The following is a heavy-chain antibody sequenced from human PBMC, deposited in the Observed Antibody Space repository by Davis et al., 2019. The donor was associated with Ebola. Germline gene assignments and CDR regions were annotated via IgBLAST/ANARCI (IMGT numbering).Heavy chain of an antibody. CDR1: GGSISSSDYY. J-gene: IGHJ6*02. V-gene: IGHV4-39*01. CDR2: ISYSGST. D-gene: IGHD5-18*01. Sequence: SETLSLTCTVSGGSISSSDYYWGWIRQTPGKGLEWIGSISYSGSTYYNPSLKSRVTISVDTSKNQFSLRLSSVTAADTAVYCCARGIQLWGSTCGMDVWGQGTTVTVSS. CDR3: ARGIQLWGSTCGMDV.